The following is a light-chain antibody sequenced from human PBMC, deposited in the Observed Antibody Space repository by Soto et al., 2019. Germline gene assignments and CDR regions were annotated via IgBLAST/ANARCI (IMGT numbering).Light chain of an antibody. CDR3: AAWDDSLNGVV. CDR1: SSNIGNNA. V-gene: IGLV1-36*01. CDR2: YDD. Sequence: QSVLTQPPSVSEAPRQRVTISCYASSSNIGNNAVNWYQQLPGKAPKLLIYYDDLLPSGVSDRFSGSKSGTSASLAISGLQSQDEADYYCAAWDDSLNGVVFGGGTKLTVL. J-gene: IGLJ2*01.